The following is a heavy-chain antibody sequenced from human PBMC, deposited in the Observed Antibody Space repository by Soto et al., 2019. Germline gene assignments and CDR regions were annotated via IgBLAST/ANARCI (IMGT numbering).Heavy chain of an antibody. Sequence: SETLSLTCTVSGGSISSGDYYWSWIRQPPGKGLEWIGYIYYSGSTYYNPSLKSRVTISVDTSKNQFSLKLSSVTAADTAVYYCARDSDFWSGYYTGSDQRHYGMDVWGQGTTVTVSS. CDR2: IYYSGST. V-gene: IGHV4-30-4*01. CDR1: GGSISSGDYY. D-gene: IGHD3-3*01. CDR3: ARDSDFWSGYYTGSDQRHYGMDV. J-gene: IGHJ6*02.